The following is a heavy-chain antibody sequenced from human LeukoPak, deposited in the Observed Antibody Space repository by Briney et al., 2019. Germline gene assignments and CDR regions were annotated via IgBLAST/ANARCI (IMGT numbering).Heavy chain of an antibody. CDR1: GFTFSSYG. CDR3: AKEWRVVVPAAHLDY. V-gene: IGHV3-30*02. Sequence: GGSLRLSCAAPGFTFSSYGMHWVRQAPGKGLEWVAFIRYDGSNKYYADSVKGRFTISRDNSKNTLYLQMNSLRAEDTAVYYCAKEWRVVVPAAHLDYWGQGTLVTVSS. CDR2: IRYDGSNK. J-gene: IGHJ4*02. D-gene: IGHD2-2*01.